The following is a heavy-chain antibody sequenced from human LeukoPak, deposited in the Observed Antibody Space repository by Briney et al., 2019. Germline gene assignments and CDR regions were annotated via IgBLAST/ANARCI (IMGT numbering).Heavy chain of an antibody. D-gene: IGHD6-13*01. CDR1: GFTFSSYA. CDR3: ARLGYGSSWGERYYFDY. V-gene: IGHV3-23*01. CDR2: VSGGGGAT. Sequence: GGSLRLSCAASGFTFSSYAMSWVRQAPGKGLEWVSAVSGGGGATYYPDSVKGRFTISRDNSKSTLYLQMNSLRADDTAVYYCARLGYGSSWGERYYFDYWGQGTLVTVSS. J-gene: IGHJ4*02.